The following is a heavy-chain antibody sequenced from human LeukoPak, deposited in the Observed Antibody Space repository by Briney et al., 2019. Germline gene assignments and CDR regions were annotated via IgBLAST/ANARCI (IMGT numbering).Heavy chain of an antibody. J-gene: IGHJ4*02. V-gene: IGHV4-4*02. CDR2: IFHSGST. Sequence: SGTLSLTCTASSGSIFNTNWWSWVRQPPGKGLEWIGQIFHSGSTSYSPSLKSRVTISMDKSKNQISLRLTSVTAADTAVYYCARSPTKRVPEDYWGQGTLVTVAS. CDR3: ARSPTKRVPEDY. D-gene: IGHD2-2*01. CDR1: SGSIFNTNW.